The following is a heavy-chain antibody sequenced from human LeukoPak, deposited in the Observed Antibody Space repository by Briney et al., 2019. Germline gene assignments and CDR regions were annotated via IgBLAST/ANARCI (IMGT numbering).Heavy chain of an antibody. CDR1: GFPFSGYW. Sequence: GGSLRLSCVASGFPFSGYWMDWVRQAPGKGMEWVANINQDGTNQYYAASVKGRFSISRDNAKNSLYLQMNSLRAEDTAVYYCARDGEYYDFWSGYSVDYWGQGTLVTVSS. J-gene: IGHJ4*02. CDR2: INQDGTNQ. CDR3: ARDGEYYDFWSGYSVDY. V-gene: IGHV3-7*01. D-gene: IGHD3-3*01.